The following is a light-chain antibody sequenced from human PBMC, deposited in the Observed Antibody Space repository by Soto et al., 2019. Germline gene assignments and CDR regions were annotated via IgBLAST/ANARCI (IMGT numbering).Light chain of an antibody. CDR3: QHYGSLVLT. V-gene: IGKV3-20*01. J-gene: IGKJ4*01. CDR1: QSVSSTY. Sequence: EIVLTQSPGTLSLSPGERATLSSRASQSVSSTYLAWYQRKPCQAPRLLIYGASSRATGIPDRFSGSGSGTDFTLTISRLEPEDFAVYCCQHYGSLVLTLGGGTKVQI. CDR2: GAS.